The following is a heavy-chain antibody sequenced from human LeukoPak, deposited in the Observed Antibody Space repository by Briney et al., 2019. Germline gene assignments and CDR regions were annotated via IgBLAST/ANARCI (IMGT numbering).Heavy chain of an antibody. CDR2: IIPIFGTA. CDR1: AGTFSSYA. D-gene: IGHD2-2*01. CDR3: ARGYCSSTSCFPLDY. Sequence: GPSVTLSCKASAGTFSSYAISWVRQAPGQGLEWMGGIIPIFGTANYAQKFQGRVTITTDKYTSTAYMELSSLRSEDTAVYYCARGYCSSTSCFPLDYWGQGTLVTVSS. V-gene: IGHV1-69*05. J-gene: IGHJ4*02.